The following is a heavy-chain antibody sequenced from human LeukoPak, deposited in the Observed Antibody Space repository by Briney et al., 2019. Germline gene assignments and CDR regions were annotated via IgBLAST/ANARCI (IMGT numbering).Heavy chain of an antibody. V-gene: IGHV3-74*01. CDR2: INSDGTST. J-gene: IGHJ5*02. CDR3: ARGTGGWYNWFDP. D-gene: IGHD6-19*01. CDR1: GFTFSTSW. Sequence: GGSLRLSCAASGFTFSTSWMHWVRRAPGKGLVWVSRINSDGTSTIYADSVKGRFTISRDDAKNTLYLQMNSLRAEDTAVYYCARGTGGWYNWFDPWGQGTLVTVSS.